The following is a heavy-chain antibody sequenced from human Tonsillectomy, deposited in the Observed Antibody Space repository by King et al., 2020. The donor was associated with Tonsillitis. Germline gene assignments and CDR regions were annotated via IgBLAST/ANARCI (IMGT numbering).Heavy chain of an antibody. CDR2: IKSKTDGGTT. Sequence: QLVESVGGLVKPGGSLRLSCAASGFTFSNAWMNWVRQAPGKGLEWVGRIKSKTDGGTTDYAAPVKGRFTISRDDSKNTLYLQMNSLKTEDTAVYYCTTDPSTFGGVIVPYFDYWGQGTLVTVSS. D-gene: IGHD3-16*02. CDR1: GFTFSNAW. CDR3: TTDPSTFGGVIVPYFDY. V-gene: IGHV3-15*07. J-gene: IGHJ4*02.